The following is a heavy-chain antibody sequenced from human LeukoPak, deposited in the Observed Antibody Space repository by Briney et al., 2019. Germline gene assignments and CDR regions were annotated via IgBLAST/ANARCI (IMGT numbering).Heavy chain of an antibody. V-gene: IGHV3-48*03. CDR1: GFTFSSYE. J-gene: IGHJ5*02. CDR2: ISSSGSTI. CDR3: ARVGSSGNWFDP. D-gene: IGHD1-26*01. Sequence: PGGSLRLSCAASGFTFSSYEMNWVRQAPGKGLDWVSYISSSGSTIYYADSVKGRFTISRDNAKNSLYLQMNSLRAEGTAVYYCARVGSSGNWFDPWGQGTLVTVSS.